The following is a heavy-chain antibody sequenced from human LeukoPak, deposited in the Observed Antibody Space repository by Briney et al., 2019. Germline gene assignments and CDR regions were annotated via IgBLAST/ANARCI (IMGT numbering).Heavy chain of an antibody. V-gene: IGHV4-4*09. D-gene: IGHD6-6*01. CDR1: GGSISSYY. CDR3: ASSSIAARRYYYHMDV. Sequence: SETLSLTCTVSGGSISSYYWSWIRQPPGKGLEWIGDIYTSGSTNYNPSLKSRVTISVDTSKNQFSLKLSSVTAADTAVYYCASSSIAARRYYYHMDVWGKGTTVTVSS. J-gene: IGHJ6*03. CDR2: IYTSGST.